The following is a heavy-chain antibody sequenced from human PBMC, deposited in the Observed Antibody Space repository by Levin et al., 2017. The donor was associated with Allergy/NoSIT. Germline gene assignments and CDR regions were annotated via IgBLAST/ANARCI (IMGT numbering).Heavy chain of an antibody. D-gene: IGHD6-19*01. CDR1: GFSFRTYA. Sequence: LSLTCAASGFSFRTYAMSWVRQAPGKGLEWVSALSGSGDKTYYADSVKGRFTISRDNSKNTLYLQMNSLRAEDTAVYYCAKDRGWYWDYWGQGTLVTVSS. J-gene: IGHJ4*02. CDR3: AKDRGWYWDY. V-gene: IGHV3-23*01. CDR2: LSGSGDKT.